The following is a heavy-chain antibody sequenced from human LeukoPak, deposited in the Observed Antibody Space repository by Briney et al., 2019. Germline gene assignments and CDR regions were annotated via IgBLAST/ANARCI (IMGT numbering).Heavy chain of an antibody. CDR1: GYTLTELS. CDR2: FDPEDGET. J-gene: IGHJ4*02. Sequence: ASVKVSCKASGYTLTELSMHWVRQAPGKGLEWMGGFDPEDGETIYAQKFQGRVTMTEDTSTDTAYMELSSLRSEDTAVYYCSAADTRGYYFDYWGQGTLVTVSS. V-gene: IGHV1-24*01. CDR3: SAADTRGYYFDY.